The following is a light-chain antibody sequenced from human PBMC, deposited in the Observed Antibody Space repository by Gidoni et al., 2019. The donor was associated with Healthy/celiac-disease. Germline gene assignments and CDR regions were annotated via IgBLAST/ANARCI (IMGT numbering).Light chain of an antibody. V-gene: IGKV1-8*01. Sequence: AIRITQSPSSFSASTGDRVTIPCRASQGSSRYLAWYQQKPGTAPKLLIYAASTLQSGVPSRFSGSGSGTYFTLTISCLQSDDFATYYCQQYYSYPPTFGGGTKVEIK. CDR2: AAS. J-gene: IGKJ4*01. CDR1: QGSSRY. CDR3: QQYYSYPPT.